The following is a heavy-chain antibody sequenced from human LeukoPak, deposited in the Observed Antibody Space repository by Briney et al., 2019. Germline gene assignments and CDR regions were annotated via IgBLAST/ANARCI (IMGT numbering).Heavy chain of an antibody. D-gene: IGHD1-26*01. J-gene: IGHJ6*02. V-gene: IGHV1-18*01. CDR1: GYTFTSYG. CDR3: ARDQPIVGATPYYYYGMDV. Sequence: ASVKVSCKASGYTFTSYGISWVRQAPGQGLEWMGWTSAYNGNTNYAQKLQGRVTMTTDTSTSTAYMELRSLRSDDTAVYYCARDQPIVGATPYYYYGMDVWGQGTTVTVSS. CDR2: TSAYNGNT.